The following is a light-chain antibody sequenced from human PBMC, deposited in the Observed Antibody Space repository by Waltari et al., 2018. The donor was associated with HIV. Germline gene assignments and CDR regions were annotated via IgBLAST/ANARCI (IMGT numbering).Light chain of an antibody. CDR2: AAS. CDR3: QQYNNWPLT. V-gene: IGKV3-15*01. Sequence: EIVMTQSPATMSVSPGERATLSCRASQSIINNLAWYQHKPGQAPRLLISAASTRATGFPARFSGSGWGTEFTLTISILQSEDSAVYYCQQYNNWPLTFGGGTKVEIK. J-gene: IGKJ4*01. CDR1: QSIINN.